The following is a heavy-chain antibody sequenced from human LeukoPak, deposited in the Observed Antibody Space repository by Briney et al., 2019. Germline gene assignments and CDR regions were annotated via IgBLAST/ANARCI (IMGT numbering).Heavy chain of an antibody. CDR2: ITWDGGST. J-gene: IGHJ6*03. V-gene: IGHV3-43D*03. CDR3: AKDMLGTAAGTYYYYYMDV. D-gene: IGHD6-13*01. CDR1: GFTFGEYG. Sequence: GGSLRLSCVGSGFTFGEYGMHWVRQVPGKGLEWVSHITWDGGSTYYAGSVKGRFTISRDNSKNSLYLQMNSLGAEDTALYYCAKDMLGTAAGTYYYYYMDVWGKGTTVTVSS.